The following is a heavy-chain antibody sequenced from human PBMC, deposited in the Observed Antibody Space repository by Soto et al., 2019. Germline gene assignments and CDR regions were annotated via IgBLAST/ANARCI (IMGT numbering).Heavy chain of an antibody. CDR3: ARSLVVPTAQYYFDF. D-gene: IGHD2-2*01. CDR1: GGTFSNYT. CDR2: LIPVIDTA. V-gene: IGHV1-69*08. J-gene: IGHJ4*02. Sequence: QVQLVQSGAEVKKPGSSVKVSCKASGGTFSNYTIIWVRQAPGQGLEWMGRLIPVIDTANYAQKFQGRVTITADKSTNTADMELSSLRSEDTAVYYCARSLVVPTAQYYFDFWGQGTLVTVSS.